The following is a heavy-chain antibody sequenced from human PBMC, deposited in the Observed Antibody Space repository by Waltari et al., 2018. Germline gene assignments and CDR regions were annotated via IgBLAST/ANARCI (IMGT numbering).Heavy chain of an antibody. V-gene: IGHV1-3*01. CDR1: GYTFTSYA. D-gene: IGHD3-3*01. CDR3: ASRRITIFGVVIPDAFDI. CDR2: SNAGNDNT. J-gene: IGHJ3*02. Sequence: QVQLVQSGAEVKKPGASVKVSCKASGYTFTSYAMHWVRPSPGQRLEWMGGSNAGNDNTKYSQKFQGRVTITRDTSASTAYMELSSLRSEDTAVDYCASRRITIFGVVIPDAFDIWGQGTMVTVSS.